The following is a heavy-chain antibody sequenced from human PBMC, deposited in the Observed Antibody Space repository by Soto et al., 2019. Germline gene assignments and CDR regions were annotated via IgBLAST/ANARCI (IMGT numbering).Heavy chain of an antibody. CDR2: IYWDDDE. Sequence: QITLKESGPTLVKPTQTLTLTCTFSGFSLSTSGVGVAWIRQPPGKALEWLALIYWDDDERYSPSLRSRLTITKDTSKNQVVLTMTNMDPVDTATYYCAHXGGRGAAMDVWGQGTTVTVSS. D-gene: IGHD2-15*01. CDR3: AHXGGRGAAMDV. V-gene: IGHV2-5*02. J-gene: IGHJ6*02. CDR1: GFSLSTSGVG.